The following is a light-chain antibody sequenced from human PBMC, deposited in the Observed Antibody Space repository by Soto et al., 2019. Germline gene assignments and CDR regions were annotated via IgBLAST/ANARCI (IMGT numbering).Light chain of an antibody. CDR3: SSYRRGSTYV. Sequence: QSVLTQPASVSGSPGQSITVSCTGTSSDVGGYNYVSWYQQHPGKAPRLMIYDVTNRPSGVSNRFSGSKSGNTASLTISGLQAEDKADYYCSSYRRGSTYVFGTGTKV. V-gene: IGLV2-14*01. CDR2: DVT. CDR1: SSDVGGYNY. J-gene: IGLJ1*01.